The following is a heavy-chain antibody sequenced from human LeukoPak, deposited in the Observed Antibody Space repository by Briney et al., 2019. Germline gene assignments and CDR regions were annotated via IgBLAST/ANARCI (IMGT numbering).Heavy chain of an antibody. D-gene: IGHD2-15*01. V-gene: IGHV3-7*01. CDR2: IKQDGSET. J-gene: IGHJ6*03. CDR1: GFTFTNNF. Sequence: PGGSLRLSCAASGFTFTNNFMSWVRQVPGKGLEWVANIKQDGSETTYADSVRGRFTIFRDNSKNTVYLQMDSLRAEDTALYYCAKTSLWDGSGHYYYMDVWGKGTTVTISS. CDR3: AKTSLWDGSGHYYYMDV.